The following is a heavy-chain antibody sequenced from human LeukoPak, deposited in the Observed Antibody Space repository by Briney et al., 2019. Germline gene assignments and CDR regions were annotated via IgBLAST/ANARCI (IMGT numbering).Heavy chain of an antibody. CDR1: GGTFSSYA. J-gene: IGHJ3*02. CDR3: ARAQEGYCSGGSCYHYDAFDI. D-gene: IGHD2-15*01. CDR2: IIPIFDTA. Sequence: SVTVSCTASGGTFSSYAISWVRQAPGQGLEWMGGIIPIFDTANYAQKFQGRVTITADKSTSTADMELSSLRSEDTAVYYWARAQEGYCSGGSCYHYDAFDIWGQGTMVTVSS. V-gene: IGHV1-69*06.